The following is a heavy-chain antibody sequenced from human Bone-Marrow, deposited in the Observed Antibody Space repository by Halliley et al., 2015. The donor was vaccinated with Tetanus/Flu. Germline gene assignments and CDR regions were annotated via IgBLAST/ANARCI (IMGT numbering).Heavy chain of an antibody. CDR1: GVSISSYF. J-gene: IGHJ4*02. D-gene: IGHD3-10*01. CDR2: IYHTGRS. V-gene: IGHV4-59*12. CDR3: VGSRSLVRGVLPLPDY. Sequence: TLSLTCTVSGVSISSYFWSWIRQPPGKGLEWIAFIYHTGRSNYNPSLMSRVSISIDASRNQFSLRLNSVTAADTAVYYCVGSRSLVRGVLPLPDYWGQGALVTVSS.